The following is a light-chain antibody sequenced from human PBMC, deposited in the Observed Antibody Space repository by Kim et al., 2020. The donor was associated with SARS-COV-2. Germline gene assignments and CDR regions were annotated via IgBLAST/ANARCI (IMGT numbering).Light chain of an antibody. CDR1: QNVNSY. CDR3: QQRRNWPLT. J-gene: IGKJ4*01. CDR2: DAS. Sequence: LSPGESATRTCRASQNVNSYLAWYKQKPGQAPRLLMYDASNRATGIPARFSGSGSGTDFTLTISSLEPEDFAIYYCQQRRNWPLTFGGGTKVDIK. V-gene: IGKV3-11*01.